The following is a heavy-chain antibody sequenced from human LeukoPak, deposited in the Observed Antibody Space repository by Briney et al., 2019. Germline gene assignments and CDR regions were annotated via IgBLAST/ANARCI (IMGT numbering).Heavy chain of an antibody. D-gene: IGHD3-10*01. V-gene: IGHV4-61*02. CDR3: AGSPETLMVRGNPLDY. CDR2: IYTSGST. Sequence: SETLSLTCTVSGGSFSSGSYYWSWIRQPAGKGLEWIGRIYTSGSTKYNPSLKSRVTISVDTSKNRFSLKLSSVTAADTAIYYCAGSPETLMVRGNPLDYWGQGTLVTVSS. J-gene: IGHJ4*02. CDR1: GGSFSSGSYY.